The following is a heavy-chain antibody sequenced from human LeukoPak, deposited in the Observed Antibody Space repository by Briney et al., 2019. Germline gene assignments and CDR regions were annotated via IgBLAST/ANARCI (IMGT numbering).Heavy chain of an antibody. Sequence: ASVKVSCKASGYTFTSYDINWVRQATGQGLEGMGWMNPNSGNTGYAQKFQGRVTMTRNTSIKTAYVELRSLRSEDTAVYYCASGYCSGGSCLGYWGQGTLVTVSS. V-gene: IGHV1-8*01. CDR2: MNPNSGNT. CDR1: GYTFTSYD. D-gene: IGHD2-15*01. CDR3: ASGYCSGGSCLGY. J-gene: IGHJ4*02.